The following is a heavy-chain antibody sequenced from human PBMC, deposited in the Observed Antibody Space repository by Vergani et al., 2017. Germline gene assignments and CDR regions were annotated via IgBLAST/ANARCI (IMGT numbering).Heavy chain of an antibody. J-gene: IGHJ6*02. V-gene: IGHV4-61*05. CDR2: IFSSGTT. CDR3: ARVMYRDEASTGYRLEGMDI. CDR1: GGSISSSSYY. Sequence: QLQLQESGPGLVKPSETLSLTCTVSGGSISSSSYYWGWIRQPPGKGLEWIGEIFSSGTTNYNPSFKNRVTMSVDTSKNQFSLKLRSVTAADAAVYFCARVMYRDEASTGYRLEGMDIWGQGTTLTISS. D-gene: IGHD3-9*01.